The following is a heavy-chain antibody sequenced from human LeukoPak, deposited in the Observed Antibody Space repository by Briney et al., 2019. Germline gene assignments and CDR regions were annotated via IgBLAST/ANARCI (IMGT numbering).Heavy chain of an antibody. J-gene: IGHJ4*02. CDR1: GFSFSSYG. CDR2: MSFDGSNI. CDR3: AKSSDYYGSGSYLVASYFGDYFDY. V-gene: IGHV3-30*18. D-gene: IGHD3-10*01. Sequence: GGSLRLSCAASGFSFSSYGMHWVRQTPGKGLEWVAVMSFDGSNIYYGDSVKGRFTISRDNSKNTLYLQMNSLRVEDTAVYYYAKSSDYYGSGSYLVASYFGDYFDYWGQGTLVTVSS.